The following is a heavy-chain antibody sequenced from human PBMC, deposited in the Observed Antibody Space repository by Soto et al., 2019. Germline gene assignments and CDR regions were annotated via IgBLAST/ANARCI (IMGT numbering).Heavy chain of an antibody. CDR1: ECTFTDYF. J-gene: IGHJ4*02. Sequence: QVQLVQSGAEVKKPGASVKLSCQASECTFTDYFIHWVRQAPGQGLEWMGLINLGGTTTTYAQKLQGRLTIIRDSSTSTVYMELSSLRSEDTAVYYCIGEDRGLRYFDAWGQGTLVSVSS. V-gene: IGHV1-46*03. CDR3: IGEDRGLRYFDA. D-gene: IGHD1-26*01. CDR2: INLGGTTT.